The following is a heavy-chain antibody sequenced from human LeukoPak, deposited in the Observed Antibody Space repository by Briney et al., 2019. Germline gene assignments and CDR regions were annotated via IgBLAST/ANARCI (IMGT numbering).Heavy chain of an antibody. D-gene: IGHD3-22*01. J-gene: IGHJ3*02. CDR3: AKGAYYDSSAYNAFDI. V-gene: IGHV3-23*01. CDR2: ISGSGGSI. CDR1: GFTFSSYA. Sequence: GGSLRLSCAASGFTFSSYAMSWVRQAPGKGLEWVSAISGSGGSIYYADSVKGRFIISRDNSKNTLYLQMNSLRAEDTAVYYCAKGAYYDSSAYNAFDIWGQGTMVTVSS.